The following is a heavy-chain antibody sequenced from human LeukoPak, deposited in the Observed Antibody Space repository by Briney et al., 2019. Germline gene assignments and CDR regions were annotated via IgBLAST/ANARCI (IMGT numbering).Heavy chain of an antibody. CDR1: GGSISSSSYY. V-gene: IGHV4-39*01. J-gene: IGHJ4*02. CDR2: IYYSGST. CDR3: ARQHSVAAGPFFDY. Sequence: SETLSLTCSVSGGSISSSSYYWGWIRQPPGKGLEWIGSIYYSGSTYYNPSLKSRVTISVDTSKNQFSLKLSSVTAADTAVYYCARQHSVAAGPFFDYWGQGTLVTVSS. D-gene: IGHD6-19*01.